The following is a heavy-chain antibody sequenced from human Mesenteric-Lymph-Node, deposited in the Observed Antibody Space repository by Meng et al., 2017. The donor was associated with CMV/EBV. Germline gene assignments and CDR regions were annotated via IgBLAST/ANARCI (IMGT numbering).Heavy chain of an antibody. CDR2: IYSSGST. D-gene: IGHD2-21*02. CDR3: ARDYSCAGDNCYQGMDP. V-gene: IGHV4-61*01. J-gene: IGHJ5*02. CDR1: GGSVNSGSYY. Sequence: GSMRLSCTVSGGSVNSGSYYWSWIRQPPGKGLEWIGYIYSSGSTNYNPSLKSRVTISADTSKNQFSLKLTSVTAADTAVYYCARDYSCAGDNCYQGMDPWGQGTLVTVSS.